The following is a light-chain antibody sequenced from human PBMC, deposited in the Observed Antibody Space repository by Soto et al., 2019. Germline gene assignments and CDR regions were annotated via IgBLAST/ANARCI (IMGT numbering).Light chain of an antibody. J-gene: IGLJ1*01. V-gene: IGLV2-14*01. CDR1: SSDVGGYTY. CDR3: TSYTSSSTPYV. CDR2: DVS. Sequence: QSVLTQPASVSGSPGQSITISCAGTSSDVGGYTYVSWYQQHPGKAPKLMIYDVSNRPSGGSNRFSGSKSCNTASLTISGLQAEDEADYYCTSYTSSSTPYVFGGGTKVTVL.